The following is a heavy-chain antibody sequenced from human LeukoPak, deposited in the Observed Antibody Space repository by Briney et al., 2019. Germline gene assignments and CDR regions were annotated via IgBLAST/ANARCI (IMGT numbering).Heavy chain of an antibody. CDR3: ARHYNSNQLDY. CDR2: IYYNGRT. V-gene: IGHV4-61*05. D-gene: IGHD4-11*01. J-gene: IGHJ4*02. Sequence: SETLSLTCTVSGGSISSSSYYWGWIRQPPGKGLEWIGYIYYNGRTSYNPSLKSRVTISVDTSKNQFSLKLSSVTAADTAVYYCARHYNSNQLDYWGQGTLVTVSS. CDR1: GGSISSSSYY.